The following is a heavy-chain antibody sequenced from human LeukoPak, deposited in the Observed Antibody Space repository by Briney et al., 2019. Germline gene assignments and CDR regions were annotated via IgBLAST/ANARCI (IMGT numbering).Heavy chain of an antibody. D-gene: IGHD2-15*01. CDR3: AKAPVGHCSGAFCYHFDS. J-gene: IGHJ4*02. CDR2: ISGDNPGT. Sequence: GGSLRLSCAASGFTFSTYAMSWVRQTPGKGLEWVAAISGDNPGTYHANSVKGRFTISRDNSKNTLHLQMSGLRAEDTARYYCAKAPVGHCSGAFCYHFDSWGEGTLVTVSS. CDR1: GFTFSTYA. V-gene: IGHV3-23*01.